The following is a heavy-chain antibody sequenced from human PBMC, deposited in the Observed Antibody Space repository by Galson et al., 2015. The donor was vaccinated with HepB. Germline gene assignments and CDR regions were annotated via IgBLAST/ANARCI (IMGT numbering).Heavy chain of an antibody. CDR1: GYTFSSFY. CDR2: INPSDGNT. J-gene: IGHJ4*02. D-gene: IGHD3-3*01. V-gene: IGHV1-46*01. CDR3: AKDPGGDYNFWSGYYSHFGD. Sequence: SVKVSCKASGYTFSSFYVHWVRQAVGQGLEWMGVINPSDGNTNYAQKFQDRVTMTRDTSTNTVYMELSGLRFEDTAMYYCAKDPGGDYNFWSGYYSHFGDWGQETLVTVSS.